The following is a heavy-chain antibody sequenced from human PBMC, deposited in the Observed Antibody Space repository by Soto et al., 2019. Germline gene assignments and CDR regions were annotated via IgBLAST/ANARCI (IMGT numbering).Heavy chain of an antibody. CDR2: IYPGDSDT. J-gene: IGHJ4*02. CDR1: GYSFTSYW. Sequence: GESLKISRKGSGYSFTSYWIGWVRQMPGKGLEWMGIIYPGDSDTRYSPSFQGQVTISADKSISTAYLQWSSLKASDTAMYYCARSADYYDSSGLTSYYFDYWGQGTLVTVSS. CDR3: ARSADYYDSSGLTSYYFDY. V-gene: IGHV5-51*01. D-gene: IGHD3-22*01.